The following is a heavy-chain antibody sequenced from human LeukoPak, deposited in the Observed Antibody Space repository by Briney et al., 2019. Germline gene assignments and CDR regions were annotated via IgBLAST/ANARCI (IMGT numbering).Heavy chain of an antibody. Sequence: ASVKVSCKASGYTFTSYYMHWVRQAPGQGLEWMGIINPSGGSTSYAQKFQGRVTITRDTSTSTVYMELSSLRSEDTAVYYCARRTAAAGLDYWGQGTLVTVSS. D-gene: IGHD6-13*01. V-gene: IGHV1-46*01. CDR3: ARRTAAAGLDY. J-gene: IGHJ4*02. CDR1: GYTFTSYY. CDR2: INPSGGST.